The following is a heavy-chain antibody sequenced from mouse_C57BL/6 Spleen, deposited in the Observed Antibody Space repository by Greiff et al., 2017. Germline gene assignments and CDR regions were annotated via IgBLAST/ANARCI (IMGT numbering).Heavy chain of an antibody. CDR2: IRNKANNPAT. Sequence: EVKLVESGGGLVQPGGSMKLSCAASGFTFSDAWMDWVRQSPEKGLEWVAEIRNKANNPATYYAESVKGRFTISRDDSKSSVYLQMNSLRAEDTGIYNCTRGGIYYDYAWFAYWGQGTLVTVSA. CDR1: GFTFSDAW. J-gene: IGHJ3*01. V-gene: IGHV6-6*01. CDR3: TRGGIYYDYAWFAY. D-gene: IGHD2-4*01.